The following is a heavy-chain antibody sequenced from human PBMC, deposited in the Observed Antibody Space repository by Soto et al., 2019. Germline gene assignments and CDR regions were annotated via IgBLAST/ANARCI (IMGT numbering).Heavy chain of an antibody. Sequence: QVQLVESGGGVVQPGRSLRLSCAASGFTFSSYAMHWVRQAPGKGLEWVAVISYDGSNKYYADSVKGRFTISRDNSKNTLCRQMNSLRAEDTAVYYCARTLVRGAYYYYYGMDVWGQGTTVTVSS. CDR3: ARTLVRGAYYYYYGMDV. D-gene: IGHD3-10*01. CDR1: GFTFSSYA. V-gene: IGHV3-30-3*01. CDR2: ISYDGSNK. J-gene: IGHJ6*02.